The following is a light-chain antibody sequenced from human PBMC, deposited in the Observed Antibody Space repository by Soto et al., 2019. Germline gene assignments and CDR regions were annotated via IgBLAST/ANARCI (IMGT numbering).Light chain of an antibody. CDR3: QQRSNWPPEIT. Sequence: EILMTQSPATLSVSPGERVTFSCRASQSVSYYLAWYQQKPGQAPRLLIYDASTRATGVPVRFSGSGSGTEFTLTISSLQSEDFGVYYCQQRSNWPPEITFGQGTRLEIK. CDR1: QSVSYY. CDR2: DAS. J-gene: IGKJ5*01. V-gene: IGKV3-15*01.